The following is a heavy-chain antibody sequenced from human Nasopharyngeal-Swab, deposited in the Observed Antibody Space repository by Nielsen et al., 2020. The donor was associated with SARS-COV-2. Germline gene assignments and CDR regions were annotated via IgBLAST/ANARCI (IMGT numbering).Heavy chain of an antibody. J-gene: IGHJ4*02. V-gene: IGHV3-23*01. CDR3: AREPTDDSSGPLDY. CDR1: GFTFSSYA. D-gene: IGHD3-22*01. Sequence: GGSLRLSCAASGFTFSSYAMSWVRQAPGKGLEWVSAISGSGGSTYYADSVKGRFTISRDNSKNTLYLQMNSLRAEDTAVYYCAREPTDDSSGPLDYWGQGTLVTVSS. CDR2: ISGSGGST.